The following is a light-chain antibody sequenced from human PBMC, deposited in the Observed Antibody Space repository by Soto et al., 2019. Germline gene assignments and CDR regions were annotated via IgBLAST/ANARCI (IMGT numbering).Light chain of an antibody. CDR3: QQYGGSTRT. J-gene: IGKJ1*01. Sequence: IVLTQSPGTLSLSPGERATLSCRASQSVTTQLACYQQKPGQAPRLIIHGASSRATGVTDRITGSGSGTDFTLSISRLEPEDFAVYYCQQYGGSTRTFGQGTKV. CDR2: GAS. V-gene: IGKV3-20*01. CDR1: QSVTTQ.